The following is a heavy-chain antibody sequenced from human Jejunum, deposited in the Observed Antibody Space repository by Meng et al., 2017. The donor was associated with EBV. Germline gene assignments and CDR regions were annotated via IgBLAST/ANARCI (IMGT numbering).Heavy chain of an antibody. V-gene: IGHV3-23*01. CDR1: GFSFSNSA. CDR2: ISGSAGNT. CDR3: AKLLKY. J-gene: IGHJ4*02. Sequence: EVQLLGSGVGLVQPGRALRLACAASGFSFSNSAMSWVRQAPGKGLEWVSVISGSAGNTYYADSVKGRFTISRDLSNNTLYLQMNSLRAEDTAIYYCAKLLKYWGQGTLVTVSS.